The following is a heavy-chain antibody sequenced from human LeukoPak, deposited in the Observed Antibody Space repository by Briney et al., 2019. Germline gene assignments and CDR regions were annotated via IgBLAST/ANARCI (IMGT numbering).Heavy chain of an antibody. CDR3: ARQPGMTAKSWYFDL. V-gene: IGHV5-51*01. CDR1: GYTFTKYW. J-gene: IGHJ2*01. D-gene: IGHD2-2*01. CDR2: IHPGDSHT. Sequence: GESLKISCEGSGYTFTKYWIGWVRQMPGKGLEWMGVIHPGDSHTWYSPSFQGQVTISADKSISMAYLQWSSLKASDTAMYFCARQPGMTAKSWYFDLWGRGTLVTVSS.